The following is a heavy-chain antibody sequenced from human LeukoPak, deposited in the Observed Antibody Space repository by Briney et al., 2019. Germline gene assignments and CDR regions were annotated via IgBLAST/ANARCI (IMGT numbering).Heavy chain of an antibody. CDR3: RRGTVTTANFDW. CDR2: IHYSGDT. D-gene: IGHD4-17*01. J-gene: IGHJ4*02. V-gene: IGHV4-59*01. Sequence: SETLSLTCTVSGVSISTSYWSWIRQPPGKGLEWIGYIHYSGDTNYNPSLKSRVTMSADTSKNQFSLTLSSVTAADAAVYYCRRGTVTTANFDWWSQGTLVTVSS. CDR1: GVSISTSY.